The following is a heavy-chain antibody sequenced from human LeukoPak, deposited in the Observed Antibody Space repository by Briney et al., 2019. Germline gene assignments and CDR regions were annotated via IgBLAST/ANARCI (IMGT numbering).Heavy chain of an antibody. V-gene: IGHV3-30*03. CDR2: ISYDGSNK. Sequence: GRSLRLSCAASGFTFSSYGMHWVRQAPGKGLEWVAVISYDGSNKYYADSVKGRFTISRDNSKNTLYLQMNSLRAEDTAVYYCARDTSDYGLDYWGQGTLVTVSS. D-gene: IGHD4-17*01. CDR3: ARDTSDYGLDY. CDR1: GFTFSSYG. J-gene: IGHJ4*02.